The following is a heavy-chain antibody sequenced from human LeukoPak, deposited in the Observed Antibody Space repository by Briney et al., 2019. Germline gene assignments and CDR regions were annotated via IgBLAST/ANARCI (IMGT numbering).Heavy chain of an antibody. CDR1: GGSFSGYY. D-gene: IGHD4-17*01. Sequence: SETLSLTCAVYGGSFSGYYWSWIRQPPGKGLEWIGEINHSGSTNYNPSLKSRVTISVDTSKNQFSLKLSSVTAADTAVYYCARGGTISNDWGDYNWVDPWGQGTLVTVSS. J-gene: IGHJ5*02. CDR3: ARGGTISNDWGDYNWVDP. V-gene: IGHV4-34*01. CDR2: INHSGST.